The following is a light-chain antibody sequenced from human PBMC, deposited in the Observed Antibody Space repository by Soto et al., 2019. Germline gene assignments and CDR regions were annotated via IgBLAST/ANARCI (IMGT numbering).Light chain of an antibody. Sequence: EIVLTQSPGTLSLSPGERATLSCRPSQSISSSYLAWYQQKPGQAPRALIYGASSRATGIPDRFSGSGSGTDFTLTISRLEPEDFAVYYCQQYGSSSWTFGQGTKVEIK. CDR1: QSISSSY. V-gene: IGKV3-20*01. CDR3: QQYGSSSWT. J-gene: IGKJ1*01. CDR2: GAS.